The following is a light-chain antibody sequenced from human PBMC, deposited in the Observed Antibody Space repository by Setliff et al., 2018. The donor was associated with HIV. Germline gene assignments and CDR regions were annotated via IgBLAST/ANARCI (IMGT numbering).Light chain of an antibody. V-gene: IGLV3-21*02. CDR3: QVWDINPDLYV. CDR2: DNT. Sequence: ELTQPPSVSVAPGETAKITCGGNNIGGKSVHWYQQKKGQAPVLVVYDNTYRPSRIPERFSGSNSGNTATLTITRVEAGDEAYYYCQVWDINPDLYVFGTGTKVTVL. J-gene: IGLJ1*01. CDR1: NIGGKS.